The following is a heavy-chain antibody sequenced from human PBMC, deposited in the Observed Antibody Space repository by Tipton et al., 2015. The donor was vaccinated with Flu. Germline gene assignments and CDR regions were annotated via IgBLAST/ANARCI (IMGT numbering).Heavy chain of an antibody. CDR2: IYPGDSKT. CDR3: VRERNGYFEY. Sequence: VQLVQSGAEVKKPGESVKISCEGSGYTFSSYWIAWVRQMPGKGLEWMGIIYPGDSKTKFSTSFQGQVTISADKSISTTYLQWSSLKASDTPMYYCVRERNGYFEYWGQGTLVTVSS. J-gene: IGHJ4*02. CDR1: GYTFSSYW. V-gene: IGHV5-51*03. D-gene: IGHD5-24*01.